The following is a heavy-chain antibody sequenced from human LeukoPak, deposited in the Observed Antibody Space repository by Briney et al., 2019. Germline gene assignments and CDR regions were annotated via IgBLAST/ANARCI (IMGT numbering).Heavy chain of an antibody. CDR2: VKSKANGEKT. J-gene: IGHJ4*02. V-gene: IGHV3-15*01. D-gene: IGHD2-21*01. CDR3: ITPLPYSAQ. CDR1: GFVFSDAW. Sequence: GGSLRLSCAVSGFVFSDAWMSWVRQAPGKGLEWVGRVKSKANGEKTDYAAPVKGRFSISRDDSKNMLYLQMNSLKTEDTAVYYCITPLPYSAQGGQGTLVTVSS.